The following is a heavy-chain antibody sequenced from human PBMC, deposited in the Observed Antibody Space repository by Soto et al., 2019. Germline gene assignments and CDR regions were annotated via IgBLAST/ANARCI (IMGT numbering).Heavy chain of an antibody. CDR3: ARDRQRGYCTGGSCYSYFDY. V-gene: IGHV4-34*01. D-gene: IGHD2-15*01. Sequence: SETLSLTCAIYGGSFSGYYWSWIRQPPGMGLEWIGEVDQSGSTNYNPSLKSRVIISGDTSKNQFSLKLNSVTAADTAVYYCARDRQRGYCTGGSCYSYFDYGGQGARVTVPS. J-gene: IGHJ4*02. CDR1: GGSFSGYY. CDR2: VDQSGST.